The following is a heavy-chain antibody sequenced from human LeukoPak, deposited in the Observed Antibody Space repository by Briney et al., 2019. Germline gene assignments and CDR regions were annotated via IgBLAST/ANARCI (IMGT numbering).Heavy chain of an antibody. Sequence: GGSLRLSCAASGFTFSSYAMSWVRQAPRKGLEWVSAISGSGGRTYYADSVKGWFTISRDNSKNTLYLQMNSLRAEDTAVYYCAKGPFTMVRGVAPEYFQHWGQGTLVTVSS. J-gene: IGHJ1*01. D-gene: IGHD3-10*01. V-gene: IGHV3-23*01. CDR3: AKGPFTMVRGVAPEYFQH. CDR2: ISGSGGRT. CDR1: GFTFSSYA.